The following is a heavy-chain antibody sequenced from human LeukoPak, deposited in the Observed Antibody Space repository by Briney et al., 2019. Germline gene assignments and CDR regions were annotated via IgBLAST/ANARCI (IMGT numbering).Heavy chain of an antibody. CDR2: ITSTSTYI. J-gene: IGHJ4*02. CDR1: GFSLYTYS. Sequence: GGSLRLSCAVSGFSLYTYSMNWVRQAPGKGLEWVSSITSTSTYIYYADSVKGRFTISRDNAKNSLYLQMNSLRVEDTAVYYCARVGSAAPATSSGHTIDYWGQGTLVTVSS. CDR3: ARVGSAAPATSSGHTIDY. D-gene: IGHD3-22*01. V-gene: IGHV3-21*03.